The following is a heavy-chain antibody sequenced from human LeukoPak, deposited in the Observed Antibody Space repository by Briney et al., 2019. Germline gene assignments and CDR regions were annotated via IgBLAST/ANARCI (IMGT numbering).Heavy chain of an antibody. V-gene: IGHV3-30*02. D-gene: IGHD7-27*01. CDR2: IWYGGSNK. J-gene: IGHJ4*02. Sequence: GGSLRLSCATSGFTFNNYDMHWVRQAPGKGLDWVAFIWYGGSNKYHTDSVKGRFTISRDTSKNTVYLQMNSLRVEDTAVYYCARGDWGMYYFDYWGQGTLVTVSS. CDR3: ARGDWGMYYFDY. CDR1: GFTFNNYD.